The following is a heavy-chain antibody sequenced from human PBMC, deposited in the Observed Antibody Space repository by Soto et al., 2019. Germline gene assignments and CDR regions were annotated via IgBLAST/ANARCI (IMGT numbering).Heavy chain of an antibody. CDR3: ARDDVLCDGGRCHAIPLDV. CDR2: ISAYNGNT. D-gene: IGHD2-15*01. Sequence: ASVKVSCKASGYTFTSYGISWVRQAPGQGLEWMGWISAYNGNTNYAQKLQGRVTMTTDTSTSTAYMELRSLRSDDTAVYYCARDDVLCDGGRCHAIPLDVWGKGTTVTVSS. J-gene: IGHJ6*04. CDR1: GYTFTSYG. V-gene: IGHV1-18*01.